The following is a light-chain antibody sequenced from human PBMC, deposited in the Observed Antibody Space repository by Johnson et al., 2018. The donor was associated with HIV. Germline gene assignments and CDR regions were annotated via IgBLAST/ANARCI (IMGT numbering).Light chain of an antibody. V-gene: IGLV1-51*01. J-gene: IGLJ1*01. CDR2: DNN. CDR3: GTWDSSLGAFV. CDR1: SSNIGNNY. Sequence: QSVLTQPPSVSAAPGQKVTISCSGSSSNIGNNYVSWYQQLPGTAPKLLIYDNNKRPSGIPDRFSGSKSGTSATLGITGLLTGDEADYYCGTWDSSLGAFVFGTGTKFTVL.